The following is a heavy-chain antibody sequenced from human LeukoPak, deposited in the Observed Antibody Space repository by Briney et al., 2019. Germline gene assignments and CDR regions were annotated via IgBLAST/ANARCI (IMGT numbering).Heavy chain of an antibody. D-gene: IGHD6-19*01. V-gene: IGHV3-74*01. CDR1: GFTFSSYW. Sequence: GGSLRLSCAASGFTFSSYWMHWVRQAPGKGLVWVSRINSDGSSTSYADSVKGRFTISRDNAKNTLYLQMNSLRDEDAAVYYCAGGSITVSGARNSLDCWGQGTLVTVSS. J-gene: IGHJ4*02. CDR3: AGGSITVSGARNSLDC. CDR2: INSDGSST.